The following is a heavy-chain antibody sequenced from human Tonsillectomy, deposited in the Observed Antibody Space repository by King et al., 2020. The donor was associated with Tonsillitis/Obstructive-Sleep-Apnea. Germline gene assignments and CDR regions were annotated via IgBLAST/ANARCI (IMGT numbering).Heavy chain of an antibody. CDR1: GGIFNSYV. D-gene: IGHD3-9*01. CDR2: IIPIFGTV. Sequence: VQLVQSEAEVKKPGSSVKVSCKASGGIFNSYVINWVRQAPGQGLEWLGGIIPIFGTVNYAQKFQGRVTITADESTRTAYMELSSLTSEDTAVYYCASCESLSLRYLGYFYYYMDVWGEGTTVTVSS. V-gene: IGHV1-69*12. J-gene: IGHJ6*03. CDR3: ASCESLSLRYLGYFYYYMDV.